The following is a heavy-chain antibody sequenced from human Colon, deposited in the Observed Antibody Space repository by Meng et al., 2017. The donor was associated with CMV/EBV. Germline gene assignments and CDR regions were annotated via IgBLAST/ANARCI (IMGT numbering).Heavy chain of an antibody. CDR1: GYSFTNYW. CDR2: IFPGDSDT. J-gene: IGHJ4*02. CDR3: ARHAWPGDPPMEVTPGDY. V-gene: IGHV5-51*01. D-gene: IGHD2-21*02. Sequence: GGSLRLSCQGSGYSFTNYWIGWVRQMPGKGLEWMGIIFPGDSDTRYSPSFQGQVTISVDKSITTAYLQWSSLKASDTAMYYCARHAWPGDPPMEVTPGDYWGQGTLVTVSS.